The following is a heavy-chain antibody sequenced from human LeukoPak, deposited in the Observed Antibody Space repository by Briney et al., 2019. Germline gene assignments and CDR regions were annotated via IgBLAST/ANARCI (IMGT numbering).Heavy chain of an antibody. D-gene: IGHD4-23*01. V-gene: IGHV4-59*01. CDR3: ARFNDYGGNSVSGYFDY. CDR1: GGSISSYY. J-gene: IGHJ4*02. CDR2: IYYSGST. Sequence: SETLSLTCTVSGGSISSYYWSWIRQPPGKGLEWIGYIYYSGSTNYNPSLKSRVTISVDTSKNQFSLKLSSVTAADTAVYYCARFNDYGGNSVSGYFDYWGQGTLVTVSS.